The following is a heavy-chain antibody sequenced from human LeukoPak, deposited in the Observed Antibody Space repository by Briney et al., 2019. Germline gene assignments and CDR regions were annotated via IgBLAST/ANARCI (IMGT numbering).Heavy chain of an antibody. CDR3: ARAQYSSSWYDAFDI. CDR2: ISSSSSYI. J-gene: IGHJ3*02. Sequence: GESLRLSCAASGFTFSSYSMNWVRQAPGKGLEWFSSISSSSSYIYYADSVKGRFTISRDNAKNSLYLQMNSLRAEDTAVYYCARAQYSSSWYDAFDIWGQGTMVTVSS. D-gene: IGHD6-13*01. CDR1: GFTFSSYS. V-gene: IGHV3-21*01.